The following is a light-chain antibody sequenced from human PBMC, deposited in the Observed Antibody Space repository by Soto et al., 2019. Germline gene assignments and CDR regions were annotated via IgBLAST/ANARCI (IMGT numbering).Light chain of an antibody. CDR1: QSVSK. CDR2: GAS. CDR3: QQYNNWVYT. V-gene: IGKV3-15*01. Sequence: EIVMTQSPATLSVSPGERATLSCRASQSVSKLAWYQQKPGQAPRLLIYGASTRATGIPARFSDSGSGTEFTLTISSLQSEDFAVYYCQQYNNWVYTFGPGTKLEIK. J-gene: IGKJ2*01.